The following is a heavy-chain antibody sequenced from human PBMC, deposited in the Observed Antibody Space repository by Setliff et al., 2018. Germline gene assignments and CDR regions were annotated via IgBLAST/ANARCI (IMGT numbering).Heavy chain of an antibody. CDR1: GGSISSGGYY. V-gene: IGHV4-31*03. CDR3: ARGKSPNWFDP. J-gene: IGHJ5*02. CDR2: IYYSGST. Sequence: PLSLTCTVSGGSISSGGYYWSWIRQHPGKGLEWIGYIYYSGSTYYNPSLKSRVTISVDTSKNQFSLKLSSVTAADTAVYYCARGKSPNWFDPWGQGTLVTVSS.